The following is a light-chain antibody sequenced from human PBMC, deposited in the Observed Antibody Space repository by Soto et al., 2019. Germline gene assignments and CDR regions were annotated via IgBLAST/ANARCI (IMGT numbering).Light chain of an antibody. J-gene: IGKJ1*01. V-gene: IGKV3-20*01. CDR3: QHYGNSPT. CDR2: GAS. Sequence: EILLTQSPGTLPLSPGDGATLSCRASQSVSSGYLAWYQQKPGQAPRLLIYGASRRATGIPDRLSGSGSGTDFTLSISRLEPEDFAVYWCQHYGNSPTFGQGTKVDIK. CDR1: QSVSSGY.